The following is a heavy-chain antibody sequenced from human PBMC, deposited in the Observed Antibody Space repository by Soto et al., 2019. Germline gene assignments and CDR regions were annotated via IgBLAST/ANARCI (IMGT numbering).Heavy chain of an antibody. Sequence: GGSLRLSCAASGFAFSSYAMSWVRQAAGKGLEWVSGISGSGGNTYYADSVKGRFTISRDNSKNTLYLQMNSLRADDTAVYYCAKSEGVTTVNYFDYWGQGTLVTVSS. V-gene: IGHV3-23*01. CDR3: AKSEGVTTVNYFDY. J-gene: IGHJ4*02. D-gene: IGHD4-17*01. CDR2: ISGSGGNT. CDR1: GFAFSSYA.